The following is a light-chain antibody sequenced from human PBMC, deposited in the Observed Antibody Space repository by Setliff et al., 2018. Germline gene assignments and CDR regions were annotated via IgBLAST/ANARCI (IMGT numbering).Light chain of an antibody. CDR1: SGDVGGYDY. CDR3: GSYTSINTLIYI. V-gene: IGLV2-14*01. J-gene: IGLJ1*01. CDR2: DVS. Sequence: QSVLTQPASVSGSPGQSITISCTGTSGDVGGYDYVSWYQQHPGKAPKLMIYDVSNRPSGVSNRFSGSKSGNTASLTISGLQAEDEADYYCGSYTSINTLIYIFGTGTKVTVL.